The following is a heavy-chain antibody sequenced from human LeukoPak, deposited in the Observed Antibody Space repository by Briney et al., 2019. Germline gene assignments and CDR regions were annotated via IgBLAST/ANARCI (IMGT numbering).Heavy chain of an antibody. Sequence: ASVKVSCKASGYTFTSYYMHWVRQAPGQGLEWMGIINPSGGSTSYAQKFQGRVTMTRDTSTSTVYMELSSLRSEDTAVYYCARARTAAAGTRRGYNWFDPWGRGTLVTVSS. CDR3: ARARTAAAGTRRGYNWFDP. CDR2: INPSGGST. CDR1: GYTFTSYY. J-gene: IGHJ5*02. V-gene: IGHV1-46*01. D-gene: IGHD6-13*01.